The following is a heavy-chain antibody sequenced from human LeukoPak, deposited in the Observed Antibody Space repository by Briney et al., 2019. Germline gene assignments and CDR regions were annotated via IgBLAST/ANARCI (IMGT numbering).Heavy chain of an antibody. D-gene: IGHD4-17*01. CDR1: GDSISSSTYY. CDR3: ARRRGDLSYFDS. CDR2: IYYSGST. Sequence: SETLSLTCTVSGDSISSSTYYWGWIRQPPGKGLEWIGSIYYSGSTYYNPSLKSRVTISVDTSKNQFSLKLSSVTAADTAVYYCARRRGDLSYFDSWGQRPLVTVSS. V-gene: IGHV4-39*01. J-gene: IGHJ4*02.